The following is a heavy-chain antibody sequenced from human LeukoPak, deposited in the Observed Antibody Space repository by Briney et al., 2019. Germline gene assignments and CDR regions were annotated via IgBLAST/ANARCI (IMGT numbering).Heavy chain of an antibody. V-gene: IGHV1-18*01. J-gene: IGHJ4*02. CDR2: ISAYNGNT. CDR3: ARVHLFTETSLATFDY. CDR1: GYTFTSYG. Sequence: ASVKVSCKASGYTFTSYGISWVRQAPGQGLEWMGWISAYNGNTNYAQKLQGRVTMTTDTSTSTAYMELRSLRSDDTAVYYCARVHLFTETSLATFDYWGQGTLVTVSS. D-gene: IGHD4-17*01.